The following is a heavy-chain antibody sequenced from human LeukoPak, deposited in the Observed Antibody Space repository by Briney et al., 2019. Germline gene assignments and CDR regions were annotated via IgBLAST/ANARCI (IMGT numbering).Heavy chain of an antibody. D-gene: IGHD6-19*01. CDR3: ARPLISSGWYREGYFDY. J-gene: IGHJ4*02. CDR1: GYSFTSYW. V-gene: IGHV5-51*01. Sequence: GESLKISCKGSGYSFTSYWIGWVRQMPGKGLEWMGIIYPGDSDTRYSPSFQGQVTISADKSISTAYLQWSSLKASDTAMYYCARPLISSGWYREGYFDYWGQGTLVTVSS. CDR2: IYPGDSDT.